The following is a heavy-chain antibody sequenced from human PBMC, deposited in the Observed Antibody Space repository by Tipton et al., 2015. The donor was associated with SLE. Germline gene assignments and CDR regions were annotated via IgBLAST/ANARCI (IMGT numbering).Heavy chain of an antibody. CDR2: INHSGST. V-gene: IGHV4-34*01. CDR1: GGSFSGYY. CDR3: ASSSLWFRELLWAFDI. J-gene: IGHJ3*02. Sequence: TLSLTCAVYGGSFSGYYWSWIRQPPGKGLEWIGEINHSGSTNYNPSLKSRVTISVDTSKNQFSLKLSSVTAADTAVYYCASSSLWFRELLWAFDIWGQGTMVTVSS. D-gene: IGHD3-10*01.